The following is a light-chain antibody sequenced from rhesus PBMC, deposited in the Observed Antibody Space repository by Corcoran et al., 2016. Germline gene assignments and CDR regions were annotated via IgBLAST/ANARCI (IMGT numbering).Light chain of an antibody. CDR2: KAS. CDR1: QGISSW. Sequence: DIQMTQSPSSLSASVGDRVTITCRASQGISSWLAWYQQKPGKAPRLLIYKASSFQSGVPSRFSGSGSWTDCTLTISSLQPEDFATYYCQQYNSAPWTFGQGTKVEIK. V-gene: IGKV1-21*01. CDR3: QQYNSAPWT. J-gene: IGKJ1*01.